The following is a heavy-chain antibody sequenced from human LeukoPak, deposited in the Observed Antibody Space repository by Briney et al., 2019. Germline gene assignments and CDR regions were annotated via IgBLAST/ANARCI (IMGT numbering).Heavy chain of an antibody. CDR2: INPNSGGT. D-gene: IGHD3-22*01. Sequence: ASVKVSRKASGYTFTGYYMHWVRQAPGQGLEWMGWINPNSGGTNYARKFQGRVTMTRDTSISTAYMGLSRLRSDDTAVYYCARDKVDYYDSSGYYFAYWGQGTLVTVSS. CDR3: ARDKVDYYDSSGYYFAY. V-gene: IGHV1-2*02. J-gene: IGHJ4*02. CDR1: GYTFTGYY.